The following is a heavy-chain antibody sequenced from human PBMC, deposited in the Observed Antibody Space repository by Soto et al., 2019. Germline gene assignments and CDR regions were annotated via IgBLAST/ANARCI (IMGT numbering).Heavy chain of an antibody. CDR3: ATRYETSFDY. J-gene: IGHJ4*01. V-gene: IGHV4-59*01. Sequence: PSETLSLTCTVSGGSISSYYWSWIRQPPGKGLEWIGYIYYSGSTNYNPSLKSRVTISVDTSKNQFSLKLSSVTAADTAVYYCATRYETSFDYWGHATLVTVSS. CDR1: GGSISSYY. CDR2: IYYSGST. D-gene: IGHD3-3*01.